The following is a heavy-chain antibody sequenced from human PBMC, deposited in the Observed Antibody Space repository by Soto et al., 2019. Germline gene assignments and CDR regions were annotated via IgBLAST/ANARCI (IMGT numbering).Heavy chain of an antibody. CDR1: RFAFSRHG. V-gene: IGHV3-23*01. D-gene: IGHD6-13*01. J-gene: IGHJ4*01. CDR3: AKVDVSTAGSFDY. Sequence: PGESLKIACVASRFAFSRHGLSWVRQAPGKGLEWVSTINPSGDSTFYADSVKGRFTISRDNSKNPVYLQMNSLSVGDTAVYLCAKVDVSTAGSFDYWGHGALVTVSS. CDR2: INPSGDST.